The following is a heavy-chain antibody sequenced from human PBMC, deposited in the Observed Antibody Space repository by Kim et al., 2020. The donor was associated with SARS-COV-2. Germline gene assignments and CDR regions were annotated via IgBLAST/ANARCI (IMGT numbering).Heavy chain of an antibody. CDR3: ARHDGKNYRKDNWFDP. Sequence: SETLSLTCTVSGGSISSYYWSWIRQPPGKGLEWIGYIYYSGSTNYNPSLKSRVTISVDTSKNQFSLKLSSVTAADTAVYYCARHDGKNYRKDNWFDPWGQGTLVTVSS. V-gene: IGHV4-59*08. CDR1: GGSISSYY. J-gene: IGHJ5*02. D-gene: IGHD3-10*01. CDR2: IYYSGST.